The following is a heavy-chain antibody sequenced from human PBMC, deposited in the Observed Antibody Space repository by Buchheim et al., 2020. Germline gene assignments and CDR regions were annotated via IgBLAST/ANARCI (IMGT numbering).Heavy chain of an antibody. J-gene: IGHJ4*02. CDR3: ARGLRDETTGRRVEFYPIDY. CDR2: IKQDGSEK. V-gene: IGHV3-7*01. CDR1: GFTFSSYW. Sequence: EVQLVESGGGLVQPGGSLRLSCAASGFTFSSYWMSWVRQAPGKGLEWVANIKQDGSEKYYVDSVKGRFTISRDHAKNSLYLQMNSLRAEDTAVYYCARGLRDETTGRRVEFYPIDYWGQGTL. D-gene: IGHD4-11*01.